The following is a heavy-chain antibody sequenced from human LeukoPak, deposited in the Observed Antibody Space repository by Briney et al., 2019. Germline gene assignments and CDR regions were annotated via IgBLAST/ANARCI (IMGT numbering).Heavy chain of an antibody. CDR2: ISYSGST. D-gene: IGHD5-18*01. J-gene: IGHJ6*02. CDR3: ARVERYTYGRYYYYGMDV. Sequence: SETLSLTCTVSGGSISPYYWTWIRQPPGKGLEWIGYISYSGSTNYNPSLKSRVTISVDTSKNQFSLKLTSVTAADTAVYYCARVERYTYGRYYYYGMDVWGQGTTVTVSS. V-gene: IGHV4-59*01. CDR1: GGSISPYY.